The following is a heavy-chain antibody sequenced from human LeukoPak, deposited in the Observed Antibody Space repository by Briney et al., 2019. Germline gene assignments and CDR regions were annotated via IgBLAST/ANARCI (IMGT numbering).Heavy chain of an antibody. Sequence: PGGSLRLSCAASGFTFSSYGMDWVRQAQGKGLEWVAVIWYDGSNKYYADSVKGRFTISRDNSRNTLYLQMNSLRAEDTAVYYCARDLGNFVESGSYSYFDYWGQGTLVTVSS. CDR3: ARDLGNFVESGSYSYFDY. V-gene: IGHV3-33*01. D-gene: IGHD1-26*01. J-gene: IGHJ4*02. CDR2: IWYDGSNK. CDR1: GFTFSSYG.